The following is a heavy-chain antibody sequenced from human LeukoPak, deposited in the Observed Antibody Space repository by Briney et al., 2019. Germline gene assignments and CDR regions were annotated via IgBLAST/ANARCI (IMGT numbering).Heavy chain of an antibody. CDR2: INSDESNT. CDR1: GFTFSHYL. Sequence: GGSLRLSCAASGFTFSHYLMHWVRHAPGKGLVWVSRINSDESNTNSYADSVKGRFIISRDNAKNTLYLQMNSLRAEDTAVYFCGRGGNGIDIWGQGTTVIVSS. D-gene: IGHD2-8*01. V-gene: IGHV3-74*01. J-gene: IGHJ3*02. CDR3: GRGGNGIDI.